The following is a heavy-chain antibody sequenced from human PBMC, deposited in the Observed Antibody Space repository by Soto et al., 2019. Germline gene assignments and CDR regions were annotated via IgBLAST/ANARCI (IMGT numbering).Heavy chain of an antibody. J-gene: IGHJ4*02. D-gene: IGHD6-19*01. Sequence: SETLSLTCAVSGGSISSGGYSWSWIRQPPGKGLEWIGYIYHSGSTYYNPSLKSRVTISVDRYKNQFSLKLSSVTAAETAVYYCARESRIAVDGLDYWGQGNLVTVSS. V-gene: IGHV4-30-2*01. CDR3: ARESRIAVDGLDY. CDR1: GGSISSGGYS. CDR2: IYHSGST.